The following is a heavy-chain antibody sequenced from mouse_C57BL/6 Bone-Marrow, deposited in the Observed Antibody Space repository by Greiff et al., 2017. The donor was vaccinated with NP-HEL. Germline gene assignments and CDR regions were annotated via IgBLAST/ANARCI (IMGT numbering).Heavy chain of an antibody. V-gene: IGHV1-82*01. D-gene: IGHD2-4*01. J-gene: IGHJ4*01. CDR1: GYAFSSSW. CDR2: IYPGDGDT. Sequence: QVQLQQSGPELVKPGASVKISCKASGYAFSSSWMHWVKQRPGQGLEWIGRIYPGDGDTNYNGKFKGKATLTADKSSSTAYLQLSSLTSADPAVSSGARADYDYTEGRYCAMDYWGQGTSVTVSA. CDR3: ARADYDYTEGRYCAMDY.